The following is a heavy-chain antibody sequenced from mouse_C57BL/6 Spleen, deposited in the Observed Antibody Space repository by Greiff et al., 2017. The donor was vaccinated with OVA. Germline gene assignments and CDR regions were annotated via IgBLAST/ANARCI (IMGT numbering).Heavy chain of an antibody. J-gene: IGHJ3*01. D-gene: IGHD3-2*02. CDR1: GYTFTDYY. CDR2: IYPNNGGN. CDR3: AREGAAQATFAY. Sequence: VQLQQSGPELVKPGASVKMSCTASGYTFTDYYMHWVKQSHGKSLEWIGYIYPNNGGNGYNQKFKGKATLTVDKSSSTAYMELRCLTSEDSAVYYCAREGAAQATFAYWGQGTLVTVSA. V-gene: IGHV1-34*01.